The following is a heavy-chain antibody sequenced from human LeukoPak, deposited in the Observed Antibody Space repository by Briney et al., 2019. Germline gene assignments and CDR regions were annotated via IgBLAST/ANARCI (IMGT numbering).Heavy chain of an antibody. V-gene: IGHV1-2*02. J-gene: IGHJ6*02. CDR1: GYTFTVYY. CDR2: INPNSGGT. D-gene: IGHD4-17*01. CDR3: ARTVEYYYYYGMDV. Sequence: ASVKVSFTASGYTFTVYYMHWVRQAPGQGLEWMGWINPNSGGTNYAQKFQGRVTMTRDTSISTAYMELSRLRSDDTAVYYCARTVEYYYYYGMDVWGQGTTVTVSS.